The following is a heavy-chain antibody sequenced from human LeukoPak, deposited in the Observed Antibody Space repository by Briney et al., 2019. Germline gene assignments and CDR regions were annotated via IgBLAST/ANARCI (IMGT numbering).Heavy chain of an antibody. J-gene: IGHJ4*02. Sequence: GGSLRLSCAASGFTFSSYAMHWVRQAPGKGLEWVAVISYDGSNKYYADSVKGRFTISRDNSKNTLYLQMNSLRAEDTAVYYCARAGYDILTAIYPSFDYWGQGTLVTVSS. CDR1: GFTFSSYA. V-gene: IGHV3-30-3*01. CDR2: ISYDGSNK. CDR3: ARAGYDILTAIYPSFDY. D-gene: IGHD3-9*01.